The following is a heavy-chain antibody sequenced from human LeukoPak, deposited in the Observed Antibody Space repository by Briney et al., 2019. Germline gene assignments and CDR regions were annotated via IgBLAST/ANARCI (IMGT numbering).Heavy chain of an antibody. CDR2: ISYDGSNK. Sequence: PGGSLRLSCAASGFIFRDYGMHWVRQAPGKGLEWVAVISYDGSNKYYADSVKGRFTISRDNSKNTLYLQMNSLRAEDTAVYYCAKDLKRLNYYGSGSWGQGTLVTVSS. CDR1: GFIFRDYG. V-gene: IGHV3-30*18. D-gene: IGHD3-10*01. J-gene: IGHJ4*02. CDR3: AKDLKRLNYYGSGS.